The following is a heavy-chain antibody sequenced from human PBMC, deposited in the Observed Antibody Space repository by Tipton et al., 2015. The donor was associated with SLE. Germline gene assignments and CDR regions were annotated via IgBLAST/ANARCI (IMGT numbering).Heavy chain of an antibody. CDR3: ARPKYRDVFDI. D-gene: IGHD3-16*02. CDR1: GFTFSSYW. Sequence: SLRLSCAASGFTFSSYWMSWVRQAPGKGLEWVANIKQDGSEKYYVDSVKGRFTLSRDNAKNSLYLQMNSLRAEDTAVYYCARPKYRDVFDIWGQGTMVTVSS. CDR2: IKQDGSEK. V-gene: IGHV3-7*01. J-gene: IGHJ3*02.